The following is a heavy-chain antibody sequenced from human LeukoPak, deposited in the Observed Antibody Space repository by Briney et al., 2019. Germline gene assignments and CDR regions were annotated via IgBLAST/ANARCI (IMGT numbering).Heavy chain of an antibody. D-gene: IGHD2-21*02. CDR2: ISYDGSTK. Sequence: PGRSLRLSCAASGFTFSSYGIHWVRQAPGKGLEWVAFISYDGSTKYYADSVEGRFTISRDNSQNTLYVQMNSLRAEDTAVYYCAKDERWRRSDFHGGFDYWGQGALVTVSS. CDR3: AKDERWRRSDFHGGFDY. J-gene: IGHJ4*02. V-gene: IGHV3-30*18. CDR1: GFTFSSYG.